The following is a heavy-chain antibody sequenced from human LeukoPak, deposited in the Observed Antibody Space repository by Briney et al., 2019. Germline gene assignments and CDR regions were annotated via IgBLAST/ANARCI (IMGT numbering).Heavy chain of an antibody. CDR3: AREPHYYDSSGYYYGGGGPPFAY. Sequence: ASVKVSCKASGVTFSSYAISWVRQAAGQGLEWMGGISPIFGTANYAQKLQGRVTITADESTSTAYMALRSLRSDDTAVYYCAREPHYYDSSGYYYGGGGPPFAYWGQGTLVTVYS. V-gene: IGHV1-69*13. D-gene: IGHD3-22*01. CDR2: ISPIFGTA. J-gene: IGHJ4*02. CDR1: GVTFSSYA.